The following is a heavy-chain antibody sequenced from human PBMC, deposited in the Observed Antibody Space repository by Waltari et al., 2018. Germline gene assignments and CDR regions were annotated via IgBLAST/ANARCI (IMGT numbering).Heavy chain of an antibody. Sequence: QVQLVQSGAEVKKPGASVKVSCKASGYTFTSYDINWVRQATGQGLEWMGWMNPNSGNTGYAQKFQGRVTITRNTSISTAYMELSSLRSEDTAVYYCARGLMGDDFWSGYYTDNWFDPWGQGTLVTVSS. V-gene: IGHV1-8*03. D-gene: IGHD3-3*01. CDR2: MNPNSGNT. CDR1: GYTFTSYD. CDR3: ARGLMGDDFWSGYYTDNWFDP. J-gene: IGHJ5*02.